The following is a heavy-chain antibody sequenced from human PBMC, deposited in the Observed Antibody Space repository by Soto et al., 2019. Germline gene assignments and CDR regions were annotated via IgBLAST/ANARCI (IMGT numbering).Heavy chain of an antibody. V-gene: IGHV2-5*01. CDR2: IYWNDDK. Sequence: QITLKESGPTLVKPTQTLTLTCTFSGFSLSTSEVGVGWIRQPPGKALEWLALIYWNDDKRYSPSLKSTLTITKETSKNQVVLTMTHIDTVDTSTYYCAHRLATPAGDRPPSFACCGKGNLVTVSS. D-gene: IGHD2-2*01. CDR1: GFSLSTSEVG. J-gene: IGHJ4*02. CDR3: AHRLATPAGDRPPSFAC.